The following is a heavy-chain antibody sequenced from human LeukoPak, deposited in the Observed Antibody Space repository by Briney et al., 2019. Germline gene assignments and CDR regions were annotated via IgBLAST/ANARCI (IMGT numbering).Heavy chain of an antibody. V-gene: IGHV1-8*03. Sequence: ASVKVSCKASGYTFTGYYMHWVRQATGQGLEWMGWMNPNSGNTGYAQKFQGRVTITRNTSISTAYMELSSLRSEDTAVYYCATGLAARPSSWGQGTLVTVSS. D-gene: IGHD6-6*01. CDR2: MNPNSGNT. J-gene: IGHJ4*02. CDR3: ATGLAARPSS. CDR1: GYTFTGYY.